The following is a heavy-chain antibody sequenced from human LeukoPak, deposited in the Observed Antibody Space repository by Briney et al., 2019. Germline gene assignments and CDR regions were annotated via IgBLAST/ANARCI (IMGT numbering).Heavy chain of an antibody. CDR3: ARGDITGRTP. D-gene: IGHD1-20*01. J-gene: IGHJ3*01. CDR1: GYTFTSYD. CDR2: MNPNSGNT. V-gene: IGHV1-8*01. Sequence: GASVKVSCKASGYTFTSYDINWVRQATGQGLEWMGWMNPNSGNTGYAQKFQGRVTMTRNTSISTAYMEVSRLRSDDTAAYYCARGDITGRTPWGQGTMVTVSS.